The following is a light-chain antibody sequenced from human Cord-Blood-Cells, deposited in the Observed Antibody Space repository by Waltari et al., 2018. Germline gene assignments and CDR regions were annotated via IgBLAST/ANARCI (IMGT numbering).Light chain of an antibody. CDR2: DVS. J-gene: IGLJ3*02. CDR1: SSDVGGYNY. CDR3: SSYTSSSTLV. V-gene: IGLV2-14*01. Sequence: QSALTQPASVSGSPGQSITSSCTGPSSDVGGYNYVSWYQQHPGKAPKLMIYDVSNRPSGVSNRFSGSKSGNTASLTISGLQAEDEADYYCSSYTSSSTLVFGGGTKLTVL.